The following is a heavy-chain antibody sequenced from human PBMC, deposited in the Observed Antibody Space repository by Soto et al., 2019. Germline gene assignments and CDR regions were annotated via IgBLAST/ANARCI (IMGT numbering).Heavy chain of an antibody. V-gene: IGHV4-30-2*01. J-gene: IGHJ4*02. Sequence: QLQLQESGSGLVKPSQTLSLTCAVSGGSISSGGYSWSWIRQPPGKGLEWIGYIYHSGSTYYNPXXKSRVTISVDXXKXQXXLKLSSVTAADTAVYYCARREGNYYDSSGYSVFDYWGQGTLVTVSS. D-gene: IGHD3-22*01. CDR2: IYHSGST. CDR3: ARREGNYYDSSGYSVFDY. CDR1: GGSISSGGYS.